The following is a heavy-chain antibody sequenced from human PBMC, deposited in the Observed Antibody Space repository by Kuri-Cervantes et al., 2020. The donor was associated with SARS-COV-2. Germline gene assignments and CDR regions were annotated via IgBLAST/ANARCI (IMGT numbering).Heavy chain of an antibody. J-gene: IGHJ4*02. Sequence: ASVKVSCKASGYTFSAYYMHWVRQAPGQGLEWMGIINPSGGSTSYAQKFQGRVTMTRDTSTSTVYMELSSLRSEDTAVYYCARAELTGIDYWGQGTLVTVSS. D-gene: IGHD7-27*01. CDR2: INPSGGST. CDR3: ARAELTGIDY. CDR1: GYTFSAYY. V-gene: IGHV1-46*01.